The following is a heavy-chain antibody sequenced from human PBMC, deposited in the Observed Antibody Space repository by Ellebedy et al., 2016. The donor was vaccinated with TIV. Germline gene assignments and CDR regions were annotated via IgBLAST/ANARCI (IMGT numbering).Heavy chain of an antibody. CDR3: AKDYGGYGDYFDY. Sequence: PGGSLRLSCTASGFTFGDYAMSWFRQAPGKGLQWVSVIYSGGSTYYADSVKGRFTISRDISKNTLYLQMNSLRAEDTAVYYCAKDYGGYGDYFDYWGQGTLVTVSS. D-gene: IGHD5-12*01. J-gene: IGHJ4*02. V-gene: IGHV3-23*01. CDR1: GFTFGDYA. CDR2: IYSGGST.